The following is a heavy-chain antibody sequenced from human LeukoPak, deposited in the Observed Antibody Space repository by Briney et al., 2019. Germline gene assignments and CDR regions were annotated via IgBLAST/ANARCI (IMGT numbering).Heavy chain of an antibody. V-gene: IGHV4-31*03. D-gene: IGHD3-10*01. CDR1: GDSISSGDYH. CDR2: IHNSGST. Sequence: SQTLSLTCTVSGDSISSGDYHWSWIRQHPGEGLEWIGYIHNSGSTYYNPSLKSRVTISVDTSKNQFSLKLSSVTAADTAVYYCARGRNYYGSGRKFHAFDIWGQGTMVTVSS. CDR3: ARGRNYYGSGRKFHAFDI. J-gene: IGHJ3*02.